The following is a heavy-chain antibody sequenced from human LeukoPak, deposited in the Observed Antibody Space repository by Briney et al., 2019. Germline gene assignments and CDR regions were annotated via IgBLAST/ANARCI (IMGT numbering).Heavy chain of an antibody. CDR1: GGSNSSYY. J-gene: IGHJ5*01. CDR3: ARSVAYFDSSGYDS. V-gene: IGHV4-59*01. CDR2: IYYSGST. D-gene: IGHD3-22*01. Sequence: SETLSLTCTVTGGSNSSYYWSWVRQPPGKGLEWIGYIYYSGSTNYNPSLKSRVTISLDTSKNQFSLKLSSVTAADTAVYYCARSVAYFDSSGYDSWGQGTLVTVSS.